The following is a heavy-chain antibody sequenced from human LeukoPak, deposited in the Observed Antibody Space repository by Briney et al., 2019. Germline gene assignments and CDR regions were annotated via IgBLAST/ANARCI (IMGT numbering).Heavy chain of an antibody. J-gene: IGHJ4*02. Sequence: PGRSLRLSCAASGFTFSSYGMHWVRQAPGKGLEWVAVIWYDGSNKYYADSVKGRFTISRDNSKNTLYLQMNSLRAEDTAVYYCARAGPGQWLIAFWGQGTLVTVSS. CDR1: GFTFSSYG. CDR3: ARAGPGQWLIAF. V-gene: IGHV3-33*01. CDR2: IWYDGSNK. D-gene: IGHD6-19*01.